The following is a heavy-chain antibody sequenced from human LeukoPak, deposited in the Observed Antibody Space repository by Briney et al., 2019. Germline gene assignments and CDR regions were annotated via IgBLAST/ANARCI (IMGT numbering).Heavy chain of an antibody. J-gene: IGHJ4*02. CDR2: IYYSGST. CDR3: ARAAYCGGDCYLFDY. D-gene: IGHD2-21*02. V-gene: IGHV4-39*01. CDR1: SDSIYSSNYY. Sequence: PSETLSLTCTVSSDSIYSSNYYWGWIRQPPGKGLEWIGSIYYSGSTYYNSSLKSRVTISVDTSKNQFSLRLSSLTAADTAVYYCARAAYCGGDCYLFDYWGQGTLVTVFS.